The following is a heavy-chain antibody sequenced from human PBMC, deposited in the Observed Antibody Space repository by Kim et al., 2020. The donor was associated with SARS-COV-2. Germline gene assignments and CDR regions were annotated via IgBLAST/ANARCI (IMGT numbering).Heavy chain of an antibody. Sequence: GGSLRLSCIASGFTFNDHGMHWVRQTPGKGLEWVSGIMWSGDGTGYGDCVKGRFTTSIDKAKNSLYLQMNSLRAEDKALYYCAKDVTVGSGAAEGWGHG. D-gene: IGHD2-15*01. V-gene: IGHV3-9*01. CDR3: AKDVTVGSGAAEG. J-gene: IGHJ6*01. CDR2: IMWSGDGT. CDR1: GFTFNDHG.